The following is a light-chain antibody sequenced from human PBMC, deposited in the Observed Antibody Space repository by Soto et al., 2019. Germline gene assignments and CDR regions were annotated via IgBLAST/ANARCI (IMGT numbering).Light chain of an antibody. J-gene: IGKJ1*01. Sequence: EIVLTQSPGTLSLSPGERATLSCRASQSVSSSYLAWYQQKPGQAPRLLIYGASSRATGIPDRFSGSGSGTDFTLTISRLEPEDFEVYYCQKYDSSPMTFGQGTKVEIK. CDR3: QKYDSSPMT. CDR1: QSVSSSY. V-gene: IGKV3-20*01. CDR2: GAS.